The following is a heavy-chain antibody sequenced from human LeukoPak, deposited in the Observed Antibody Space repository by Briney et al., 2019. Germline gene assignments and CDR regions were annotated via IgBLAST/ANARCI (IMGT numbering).Heavy chain of an antibody. Sequence: GGSLRLSCAASGFTFSNYVMSWVRQAPGKGLEWVSGISGSGGNTYYADSVKGRFTISRDNSKNTLYLQMNSLRAEDTAVYYCATSLRDDYDFWSGYYDYFDYWGQGTLVTVSS. CDR2: ISGSGGNT. D-gene: IGHD3-3*01. V-gene: IGHV3-23*01. CDR3: ATSLRDDYDFWSGYYDYFDY. CDR1: GFTFSNYV. J-gene: IGHJ4*02.